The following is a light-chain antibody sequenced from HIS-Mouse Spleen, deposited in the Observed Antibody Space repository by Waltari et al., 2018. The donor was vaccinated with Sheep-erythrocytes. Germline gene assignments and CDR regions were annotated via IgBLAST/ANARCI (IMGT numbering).Light chain of an antibody. CDR3: QQYYSYPPT. J-gene: IGKJ1*01. CDR1: QGISSY. CDR2: AAS. V-gene: IGKV1-8*01. Sequence: AIRMTQSPSSFSASTGDRVPITCRASQGISSYLAWYQQKPGKAPKLLIYAASTLQSGVPSRFSGIGSGTDFTLTISCLQSEDFATYYCQQYYSYPPTFGQGTKVEIK.